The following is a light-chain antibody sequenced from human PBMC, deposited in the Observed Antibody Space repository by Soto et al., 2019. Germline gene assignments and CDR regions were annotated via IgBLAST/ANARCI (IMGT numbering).Light chain of an antibody. Sequence: QSALTQPASVSGSPGQSITISCTGTSNDVGGYNYVSWYQQHPGKAPKLMIYEVSNWPSGVSNRFSGSKSGNTASLTISGLQAEDEAEYYCSSYTNSNTQVFGGGTTLTVL. CDR1: SNDVGGYNY. V-gene: IGLV2-14*01. CDR3: SSYTNSNTQV. CDR2: EVS. J-gene: IGLJ3*02.